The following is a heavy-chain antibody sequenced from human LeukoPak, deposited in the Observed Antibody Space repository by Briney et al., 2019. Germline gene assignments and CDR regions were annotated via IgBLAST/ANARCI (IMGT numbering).Heavy chain of an antibody. D-gene: IGHD6-6*01. J-gene: IGHJ4*02. CDR1: GGSFSGYY. V-gene: IGHV4-34*01. Sequence: SETLSLTCAVYGGSFSGYYWSWIRQPPGKGLEWIGEINHSGSTNYNPSLKSRVTISVDTSKNQFSLKLSSVTAADTAVYYCARDTVSSSSSSWYYWGQGTPVTVSS. CDR3: ARDTVSSSSSSWYY. CDR2: INHSGST.